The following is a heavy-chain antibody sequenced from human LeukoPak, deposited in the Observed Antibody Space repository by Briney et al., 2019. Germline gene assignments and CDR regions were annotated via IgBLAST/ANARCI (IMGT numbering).Heavy chain of an antibody. V-gene: IGHV4-31*02. CDR2: IHYIGGT. CDR1: GDSVSSGGYY. D-gene: IGHD5-18*01. J-gene: IGHJ5*02. CDR3: ALRGYSYGTGRFDP. Sequence: SETLSLTCSVSGDSVSSGGYYWSWIRQHPGKGLEWIGYIHYIGGTFYNPSLKSRVTISLDTSRNQFSLELKSVTAADTAVYYCALRGYSYGTGRFDPWGQGTLVTVSS.